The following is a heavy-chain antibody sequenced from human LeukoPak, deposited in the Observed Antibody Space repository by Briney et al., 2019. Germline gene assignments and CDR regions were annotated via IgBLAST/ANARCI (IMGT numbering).Heavy chain of an antibody. Sequence: SQTLSLTCTVSGGSISSGSYYWSWIRQPAGKGLEWIGRIYTSGSTNYNPSLKSRVTISVDTSKNQFSLKLSSVTAADTAVYYCARHSGPYSSSWFDYWGQGTLVTVSS. D-gene: IGHD6-13*01. V-gene: IGHV4-61*02. J-gene: IGHJ4*02. CDR3: ARHSGPYSSSWFDY. CDR1: GGSISSGSYY. CDR2: IYTSGST.